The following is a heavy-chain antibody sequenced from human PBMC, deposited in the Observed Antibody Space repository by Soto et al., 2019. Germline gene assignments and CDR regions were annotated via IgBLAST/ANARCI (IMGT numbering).Heavy chain of an antibody. D-gene: IGHD1-20*01. Sequence: QAQLMQSGAEVKKPGSSVKVSCKASGGTFSGYAISWVRQAPGQGLEWMGGIIPILGITNYAQKFQGRITPAADESTGTVYMDLRSLRSEDTAVYYCARDPRSITGTTSSEDFQHWGQGTLVSVSS. V-gene: IGHV1-69*01. J-gene: IGHJ1*01. CDR1: GGTFSGYA. CDR2: IIPILGIT. CDR3: ARDPRSITGTTSSEDFQH.